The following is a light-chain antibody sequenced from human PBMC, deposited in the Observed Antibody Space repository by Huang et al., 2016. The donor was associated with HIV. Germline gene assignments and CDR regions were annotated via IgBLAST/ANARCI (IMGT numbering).Light chain of an antibody. CDR1: QSLLRSSGYNY. CDR3: MQGLQTPYT. Sequence: DIVMTQSPLSLPATPGAPAFISCNSSQSLLRSSGYNYLDWYRQKPGQSPQLLIYLGCNRASGVPDRFSGIGAGTDFTLRISRVEAEDVGVYYCMQGLQTPYTFGQGTNLEIK. V-gene: IGKV2-28*01. J-gene: IGKJ2*01. CDR2: LGC.